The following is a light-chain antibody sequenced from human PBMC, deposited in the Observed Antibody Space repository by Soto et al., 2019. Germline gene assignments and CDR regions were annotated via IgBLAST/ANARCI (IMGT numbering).Light chain of an antibody. CDR1: QSVSSSY. V-gene: IGKV3-20*01. CDR3: QQYGSSPLT. J-gene: IGKJ3*01. CDR2: GAS. Sequence: EIVLTQSPGTLSLSPGERATLSCRASQSVSSSYLAWYKQKPGQAPRLPIYGASSRATGIPDRFSGSGSGTDFTLTISRLEPEDFAVYYCQQYGSSPLTFGPGNKVDIK.